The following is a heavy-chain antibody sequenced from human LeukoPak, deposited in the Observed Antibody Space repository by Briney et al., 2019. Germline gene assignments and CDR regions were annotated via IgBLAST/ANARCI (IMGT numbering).Heavy chain of an antibody. V-gene: IGHV4-34*01. CDR2: INHSGST. Sequence: SETLSLTCAVYGGSFSGYYWSWIRQPPGKGLEWIGEINHSGSTNYNPSLKSRVTISVDTSKNQFSLKLSSVTAADTAVYYCARGRRGRSSSWYALYYFDYWGQGTLVTVSS. J-gene: IGHJ4*02. CDR3: ARGRRGRSSSWYALYYFDY. CDR1: GGSFSGYY. D-gene: IGHD6-13*01.